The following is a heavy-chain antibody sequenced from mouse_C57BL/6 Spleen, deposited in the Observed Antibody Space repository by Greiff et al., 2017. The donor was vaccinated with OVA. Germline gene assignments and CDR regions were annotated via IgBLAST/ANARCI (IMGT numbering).Heavy chain of an antibody. CDR2: IYPGDGDT. CDR1: GYAFSSSW. Sequence: QVQLQQSGPELVKPGASVKISCKASGYAFSSSWMNWVKQRPGKGLEWIGRIYPGDGDTNYNGKFKGKATLTADKSSSTAYMQLSSLTSEDSAVYFWEGSSYSYWYFDVWGTGTTVTVSS. J-gene: IGHJ1*03. CDR3: EGSSYSYWYFDV. V-gene: IGHV1-82*01. D-gene: IGHD1-1*01.